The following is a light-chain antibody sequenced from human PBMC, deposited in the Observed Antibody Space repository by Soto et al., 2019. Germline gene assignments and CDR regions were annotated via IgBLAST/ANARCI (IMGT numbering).Light chain of an antibody. CDR1: SSDVGGYNY. J-gene: IGLJ1*01. V-gene: IGLV2-14*01. CDR2: DVS. Sequence: QSVLTQPASVSGSPGQSITICCTGTSSDVGGYNYVSWYQQHPGKAPKLMIYDVSNRPSGVSNRFSGSKSGNTASLTISGLQAEDEADYYCSSYTSSSTSYVFGTGTKVTVL. CDR3: SSYTSSSTSYV.